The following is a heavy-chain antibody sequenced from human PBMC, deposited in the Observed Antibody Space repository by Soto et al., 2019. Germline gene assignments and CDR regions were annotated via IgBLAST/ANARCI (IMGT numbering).Heavy chain of an antibody. CDR1: GFTFRSYW. Sequence: GGSLRLSCAASGFTFRSYWLSWVRQAPGKGLEWVANIKQDGSEKYYVDSVKGRFTISRDNAKNSLYLQMNSLRAEDTAVYYCAREYSSSSEDFDYWGQGTLVTVSS. D-gene: IGHD6-6*01. J-gene: IGHJ4*02. CDR3: AREYSSSSEDFDY. CDR2: IKQDGSEK. V-gene: IGHV3-7*01.